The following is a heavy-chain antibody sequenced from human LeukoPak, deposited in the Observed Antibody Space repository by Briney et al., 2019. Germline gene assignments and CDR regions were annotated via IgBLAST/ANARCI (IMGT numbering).Heavy chain of an antibody. CDR1: GFTLSSYA. CDR3: VKDIQGAN. CDR2: ISGSGGTT. J-gene: IGHJ4*02. Sequence: GGSLRLSCAASGFTLSSYAMSWVRQAPEKGLEWVSTISGSGGTTYYADSVKGRFTISRDNSKNTVYLQMSSLRAEDTALYYCVKDIQGANWGQGTLVTVSS. V-gene: IGHV3-23*01. D-gene: IGHD5-18*01.